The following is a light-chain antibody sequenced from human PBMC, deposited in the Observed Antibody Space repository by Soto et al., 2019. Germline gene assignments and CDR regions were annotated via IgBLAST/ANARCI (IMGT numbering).Light chain of an antibody. J-gene: IGLJ2*01. V-gene: IGLV2-14*03. CDR2: DVS. CDR1: SSDVGGYNY. CDR3: SSYTSSSTVV. Sequence: QSVLTQPASVSGSPGQSITISCTGTSSDVGGYNYVSWYQHHPGKAPTLMIYDVSNRPSGVSNRFSGSKSGNTASLTISGLQAEDEADYYCSSYTSSSTVVFGGGTKVTVL.